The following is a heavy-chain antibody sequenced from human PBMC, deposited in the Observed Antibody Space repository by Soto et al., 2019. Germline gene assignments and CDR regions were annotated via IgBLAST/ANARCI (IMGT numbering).Heavy chain of an antibody. CDR2: INHSGST. D-gene: IGHD3-10*01. J-gene: IGHJ4*02. Sequence: SETLSPTCAVYGGSFSGYYWGWIRQPPGKGLEWIGEINHSGSTNYNPSPKSRVTISVDTSKNQFSLKLSSVTAADTAVYYCARQIITMVRGVIITSAFDYWGQGTLVTVSS. V-gene: IGHV4-34*01. CDR1: GGSFSGYY. CDR3: ARQIITMVRGVIITSAFDY.